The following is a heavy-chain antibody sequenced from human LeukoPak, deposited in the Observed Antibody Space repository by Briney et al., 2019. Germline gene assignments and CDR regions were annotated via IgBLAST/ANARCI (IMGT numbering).Heavy chain of an antibody. CDR3: ARGGSLNWFDP. J-gene: IGHJ5*02. D-gene: IGHD2-15*01. CDR1: GFTFSSYG. Sequence: PGRSLRLFCAASGFTFSSYGMHWVRQAPGKGLEWVAVIWYDGSNKYYADSVKGRFTISRDNSKNTLYLQMNSLRAEDTAVYYCARGGSLNWFDPWGQGTLVTVSS. CDR2: IWYDGSNK. V-gene: IGHV3-33*08.